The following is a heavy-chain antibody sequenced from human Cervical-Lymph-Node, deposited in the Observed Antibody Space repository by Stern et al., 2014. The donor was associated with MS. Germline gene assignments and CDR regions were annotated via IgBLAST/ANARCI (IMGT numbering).Heavy chain of an antibody. CDR3: TRDRFGSSW. Sequence: VQLVESGGGLVQPGGSLRLSCAASGFTFSGYWMSWVRQAPGKGLEWVANIKQDGSEKYYVDSVKGRFTISRDNAKNSLYLQMNSLRAEDTAVYYCTRDRFGSSWWGQGTLVTVSS. J-gene: IGHJ4*02. V-gene: IGHV3-7*01. CDR2: IKQDGSEK. D-gene: IGHD6-13*01. CDR1: GFTFSGYW.